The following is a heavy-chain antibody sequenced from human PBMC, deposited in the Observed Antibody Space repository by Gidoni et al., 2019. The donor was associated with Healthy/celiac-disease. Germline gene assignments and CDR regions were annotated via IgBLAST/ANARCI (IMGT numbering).Heavy chain of an antibody. CDR2: ISGSGGST. Sequence: EVQLLESGGGLVQPGGSLRLSCAASGVPFSSYAMSWVRQEPGKGLECFSAISGSGGSTYYADSVKGRFTISRDNSKNTLYLQMNSLRAEDTAVYYCAKDHWGSGWYCDLWGRGTLVTVSS. V-gene: IGHV3-23*01. J-gene: IGHJ2*01. CDR1: GVPFSSYA. D-gene: IGHD7-27*01. CDR3: AKDHWGSGWYCDL.